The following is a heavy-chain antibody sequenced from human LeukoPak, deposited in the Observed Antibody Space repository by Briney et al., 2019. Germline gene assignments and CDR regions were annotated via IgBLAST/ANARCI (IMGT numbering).Heavy chain of an antibody. J-gene: IGHJ4*02. CDR3: AKDFTRVAARWFDY. CDR2: ISGSGGST. V-gene: IGHV3-23*01. D-gene: IGHD2-15*01. Sequence: GGSLRLSCAASGFTFSSDAMSWVRQAPGKGLEWVSVISGSGGSTNYADSVKGRFTISRDNSKNTLYLQMNSLRAEDTAVYYCAKDFTRVAARWFDYWGQGTLVTVSS. CDR1: GFTFSSDA.